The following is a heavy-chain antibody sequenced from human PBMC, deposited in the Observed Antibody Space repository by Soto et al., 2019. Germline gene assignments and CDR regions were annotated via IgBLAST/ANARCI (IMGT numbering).Heavy chain of an antibody. CDR3: ARDVGQPLFDY. CDR2: ISAYNGNN. Sequence: QVQLVQSGAAVKKPGASVNVPCKASGYTFTIYGISWVRQAPGQGLEWMGWISAYNGNNKYAQKPQGRVSMTADTSSGAAYMGMRSLRSDDTAVYYCARDVGQPLFDYWGQGPLVTVS. V-gene: IGHV1-18*01. CDR1: GYTFTIYG. D-gene: IGHD6-13*01. J-gene: IGHJ4*02.